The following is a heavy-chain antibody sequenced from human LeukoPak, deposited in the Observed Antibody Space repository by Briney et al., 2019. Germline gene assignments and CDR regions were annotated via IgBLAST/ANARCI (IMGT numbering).Heavy chain of an antibody. J-gene: IGHJ3*02. CDR3: ASALAAAGGGAFDI. CDR2: ISSSSSTI. D-gene: IGHD6-13*01. V-gene: IGHV3-48*01. Sequence: PGGSLRLSCAASGFTFSSYAMSWVRQAPGKGLEWVSYISSSSSTIYYADSVKGRFTISRDNAKNSLYLQMNSLRAEDTAVYYCASALAAAGGGAFDIWGQGTMVTVSS. CDR1: GFTFSSYA.